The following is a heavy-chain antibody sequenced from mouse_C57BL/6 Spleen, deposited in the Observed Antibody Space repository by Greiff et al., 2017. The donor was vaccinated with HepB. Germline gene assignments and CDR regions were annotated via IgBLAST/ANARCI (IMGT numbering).Heavy chain of an antibody. CDR2: ISNLAYSI. V-gene: IGHV5-15*01. D-gene: IGHD1-1*01. J-gene: IGHJ1*03. CDR3: ARKGDYYGSSYWYFDV. CDR1: GFTFCDYG. Sequence: DVMLVESGGGLVQPGGSLKLSCAASGFTFCDYGMAWVRQAPRKGPEWVAFISNLAYSIYYADTVTGRFTISRENAKNTLYLEMSSLRSEDTAMYYCARKGDYYGSSYWYFDVWGTGTTVTVSS.